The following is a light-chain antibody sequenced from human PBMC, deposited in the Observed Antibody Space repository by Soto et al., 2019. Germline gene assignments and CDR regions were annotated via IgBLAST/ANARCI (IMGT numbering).Light chain of an antibody. V-gene: IGLV1-40*01. CDR1: SSNIGAGYD. CDR2: GNS. J-gene: IGLJ3*02. Sequence: QLVLTQPPSLSGSPGQRVTISCTGSSSNIGAGYDVHWYQQLPGTAPKLLIYGNSNRPSGVPDRFSGSKSGTSASLAITGLQAEDEADYYCQSYDSSLRGSVFGGGTKLTVL. CDR3: QSYDSSLRGSV.